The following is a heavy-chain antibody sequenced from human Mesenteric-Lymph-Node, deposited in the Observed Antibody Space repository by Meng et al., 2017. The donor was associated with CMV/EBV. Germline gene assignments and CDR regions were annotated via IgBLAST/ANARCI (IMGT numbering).Heavy chain of an antibody. V-gene: IGHV3-9*01. D-gene: IGHD2-8*02. CDR3: ARILRYCTGYRCDHYFDY. CDR1: GFTFHDYA. J-gene: IGHJ4*02. Sequence: SLKISCAASGFTFHDYAMHWVRQTPGEGLEWVSGLTWNSGHIVYADSVQGRFTISRDNAKNSLYLEMNRLRVEDTALYYCARILRYCTGYRCDHYFDYWGQGMLVTVSS. CDR2: LTWNSGHI.